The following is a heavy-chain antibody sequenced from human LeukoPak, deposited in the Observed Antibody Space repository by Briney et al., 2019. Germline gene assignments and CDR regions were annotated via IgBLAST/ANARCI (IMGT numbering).Heavy chain of an antibody. J-gene: IGHJ4*02. CDR1: GFTFSSYA. CDR2: ISYDGSNK. V-gene: IGHV3-30-3*01. CDR3: ARAPLGGIVVVPAATVDY. Sequence: GGSLRLSCAASGFTFSSYAMYWVRQAPGKGLEWVAVISYDGSNKYYADSVKGRFTISRDNSKNTLYLQMNSLRAEDTAVYYCARAPLGGIVVVPAATVDYWGQGTLVTVSS. D-gene: IGHD2-2*01.